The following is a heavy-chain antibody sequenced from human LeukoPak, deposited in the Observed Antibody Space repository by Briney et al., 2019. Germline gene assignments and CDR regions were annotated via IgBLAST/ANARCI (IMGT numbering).Heavy chain of an antibody. CDR1: GYTFTGYY. D-gene: IGHD1-26*01. CDR2: INPNSGGT. V-gene: IGHV1-2*02. J-gene: IGHJ5*02. Sequence: GASVKVSCKASGYTFTGYYMHWVRQAPGQGLEWMGGINPNSGGTNYAQKFQGRVTMTRDTSISTAYMELSRLRSDDTAVYYCARIRRRISGSYPRWFDPWGQGTLVTVSS. CDR3: ARIRRRISGSYPRWFDP.